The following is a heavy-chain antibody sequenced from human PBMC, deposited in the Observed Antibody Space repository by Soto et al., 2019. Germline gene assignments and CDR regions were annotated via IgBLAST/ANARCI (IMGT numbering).Heavy chain of an antibody. V-gene: IGHV4-59*08. D-gene: IGHD6-19*01. J-gene: IGHJ6*02. CDR1: GGSISSYY. CDR3: ARARASSGWYDYYYGMDV. Sequence: QVQLQESGPGLVKPSETLSLTCTVSGGSISSYYWSWIRQPPGKGLEWIGYIYYSGSTNYNPSLKSRVTISVDTSKNQFSLKLSSVTAADTAVYYCARARASSGWYDYYYGMDVWGQGTTVTVSS. CDR2: IYYSGST.